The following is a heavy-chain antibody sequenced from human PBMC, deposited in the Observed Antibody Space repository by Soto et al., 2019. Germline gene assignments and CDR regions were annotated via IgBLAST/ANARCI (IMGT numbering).Heavy chain of an antibody. CDR1: GGTFSSYA. CDR2: IIPIFGTA. J-gene: IGHJ6*02. D-gene: IGHD2-15*01. CDR3: ARDLALEPIVVVVGHGMDV. Sequence: QVQLVQSGAEVKKPGSSVKVSCTASGGTFSSYAISWVRQAPGQGLEWMGGIIPIFGTANYAQKFQGRVTITADESTSTAYMELSSLRSEDTAVYYCARDLALEPIVVVVGHGMDVWGQGTTVTVSS. V-gene: IGHV1-69*01.